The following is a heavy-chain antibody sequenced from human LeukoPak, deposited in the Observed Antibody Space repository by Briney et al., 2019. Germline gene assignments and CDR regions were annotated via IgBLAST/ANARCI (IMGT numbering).Heavy chain of an antibody. J-gene: IGHJ1*01. V-gene: IGHV4-34*01. CDR3: ARETRIAAAKYFQH. D-gene: IGHD6-13*01. CDR2: INHSGST. Sequence: PSETLSLTCAVYGGSFSGYYWSWIRQPPGKGLEWIGEINHSGSTNYNPSLKSRVTISVDTSKNQSSLKLSSVTAADTAVYYCARETRIAAAKYFQHWGQGTLVTVSS. CDR1: GGSFSGYY.